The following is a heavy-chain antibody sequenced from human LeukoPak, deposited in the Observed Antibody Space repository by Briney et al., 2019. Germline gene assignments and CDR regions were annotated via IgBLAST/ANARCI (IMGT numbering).Heavy chain of an antibody. CDR2: INPSGGST. J-gene: IGHJ4*02. V-gene: IGHV1-46*01. Sequence: APVKVSCKASGYTFTSYYMHWVRQAPGQGLEWMGIINPSGGSTSYAQKFQGRVTMTRDMSTSTVYMELSSLRSEDTAVYYCARVSSWDSSGYSDDYWGQGTLVTVSS. D-gene: IGHD3-22*01. CDR1: GYTFTSYY. CDR3: ARVSSWDSSGYSDDY.